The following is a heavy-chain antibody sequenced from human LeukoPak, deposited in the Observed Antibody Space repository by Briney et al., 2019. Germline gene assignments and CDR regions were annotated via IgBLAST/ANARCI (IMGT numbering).Heavy chain of an antibody. CDR1: GFTFSSYW. J-gene: IGHJ3*02. CDR3: ADQYSSGWYGEAFDI. D-gene: IGHD6-19*01. V-gene: IGHV3-7*01. CDR2: IKQDGSEK. Sequence: GGSLRLSCAAPGFTFSSYWMSWVRQAPGKGLEWVANIKQDGSEKYYVDSVKGRFTISRDNAKNSLYLQMNSLRAEDTAVYYCADQYSSGWYGEAFDIWGQGTMVTVSS.